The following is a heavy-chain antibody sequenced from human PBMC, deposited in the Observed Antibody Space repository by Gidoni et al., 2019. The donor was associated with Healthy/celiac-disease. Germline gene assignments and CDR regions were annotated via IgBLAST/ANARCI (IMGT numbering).Heavy chain of an antibody. V-gene: IGHV3-53*04. J-gene: IGHJ3*02. Sequence: EVQLVESGGGLVQPGGSLRLSCSASGFTVSSNYMSWVRQAPGKGLEWVSVIYSGGSTYYADSVKGRFTISRHNSKNTLYLQMNSLRAEDTAVYYCARGGGYEYRDAFDIWGQGTMVTVSS. CDR1: GFTVSSNY. D-gene: IGHD5-12*01. CDR2: IYSGGST. CDR3: ARGGGYEYRDAFDI.